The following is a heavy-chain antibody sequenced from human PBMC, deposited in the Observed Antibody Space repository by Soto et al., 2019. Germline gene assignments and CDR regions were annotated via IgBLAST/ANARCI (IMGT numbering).Heavy chain of an antibody. D-gene: IGHD5-12*01. Sequence: PGGSLRLSCAASGFTVSSNYMSWVRQAPGKGLEWVSVIYSGGSTYYADSVKGRFTISRDNSKNTLYLQMKSLRAEDTAVYYCAIVSSHGGYDPWGQGTLVTVSS. CDR3: AIVSSHGGYDP. J-gene: IGHJ5*02. V-gene: IGHV3-53*01. CDR2: IYSGGST. CDR1: GFTVSSNY.